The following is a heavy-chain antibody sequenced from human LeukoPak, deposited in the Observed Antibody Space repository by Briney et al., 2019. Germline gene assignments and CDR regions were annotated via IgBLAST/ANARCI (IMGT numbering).Heavy chain of an antibody. Sequence: SVKVSCKASGGTFSSYAISWVRQAPGQGLEWMGGIIPILGTANYAQKFQGRVTITADESTSTAYMELSSLRSEDTAVYYCARAGIVATITNYYFDYWGQGTLVTVSS. V-gene: IGHV1-69*13. J-gene: IGHJ4*02. D-gene: IGHD5-12*01. CDR1: GGTFSSYA. CDR3: ARAGIVATITNYYFDY. CDR2: IIPILGTA.